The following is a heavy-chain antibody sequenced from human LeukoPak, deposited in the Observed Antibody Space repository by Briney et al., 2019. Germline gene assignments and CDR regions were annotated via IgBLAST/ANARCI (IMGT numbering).Heavy chain of an antibody. CDR2: INGSGGST. CDR3: AKDYSWNYVVHY. D-gene: IGHD1-7*01. Sequence: GASLRLSCAASGFTFSSYAMSWVRQAPGKGLEWVSAINGSGGSTYYADYVKGRFTISRDNSKNTLYLKMNSLRAEDTAVYYCAKDYSWNYVVHYWGQGTLVTVSS. J-gene: IGHJ4*02. V-gene: IGHV3-23*01. CDR1: GFTFSSYA.